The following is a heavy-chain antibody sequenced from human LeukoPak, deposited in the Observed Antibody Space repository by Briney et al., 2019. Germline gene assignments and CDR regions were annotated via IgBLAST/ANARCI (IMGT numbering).Heavy chain of an antibody. J-gene: IGHJ6*02. Sequence: GGSLRLPCAASGFTFSNAWMSWVRQAPGKGLEWVGRIKSKTDGGTTDYAAPVKGRFTISRDDSKNTLYLQMNSLKTEDTAVYYCTTFSYYYYGMDVWGQGTTVTVSS. CDR1: GFTFSNAW. V-gene: IGHV3-15*01. CDR3: TTFSYYYYGMDV. CDR2: IKSKTDGGTT.